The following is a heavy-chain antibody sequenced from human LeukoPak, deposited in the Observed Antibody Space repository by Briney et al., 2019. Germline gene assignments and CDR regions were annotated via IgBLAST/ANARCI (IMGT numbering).Heavy chain of an antibody. CDR2: ISSSGSTI. CDR3: ARPQRITMIDMDV. D-gene: IGHD3-22*01. Sequence: QPGRSLRLSCAASGFTFSSYEMNWVRQAPGKGLEWVSYISSSGSTIYYADSVKGRFTISRDNAKNSLYLQMHSLRAEDTAVYYCARPQRITMIDMDVWGKGTTVTVSS. J-gene: IGHJ6*03. V-gene: IGHV3-48*03. CDR1: GFTFSSYE.